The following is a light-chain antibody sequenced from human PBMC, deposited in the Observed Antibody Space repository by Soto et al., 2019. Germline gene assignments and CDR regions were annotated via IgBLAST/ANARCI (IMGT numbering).Light chain of an antibody. CDR3: QQDGSSPLT. V-gene: IGKV3-20*01. Sequence: EIVLTQSPGTLSLSPGERATLSCRASQSVTSTHLAWYQQKPGQAPRLLIYAASSRATAIPDRFSGSGSGTGFTLTISRREPEDFAVYYCQQDGSSPLTFGQGTKVEIK. CDR1: QSVTSTH. J-gene: IGKJ1*01. CDR2: AAS.